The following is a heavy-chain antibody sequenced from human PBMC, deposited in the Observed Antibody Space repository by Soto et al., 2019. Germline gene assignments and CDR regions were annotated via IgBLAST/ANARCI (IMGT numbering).Heavy chain of an antibody. CDR3: ARSQGSSTSLEIYYYYYYGMDV. J-gene: IGHJ6*02. CDR1: GGTFSSYA. D-gene: IGHD2-2*01. V-gene: IGHV1-69*01. Sequence: QVQLVQSGAEVKKPGSSVKVSCKASGGTFSSYAIGWVRQAPGQGHESMGGIIPISDTTNYAQKFQGRVTITADESTSTAYMELSSLRSEDTAVYYCARSQGSSTSLEIYYYYYYGMDVWGQGTTVTVSS. CDR2: IIPISDTT.